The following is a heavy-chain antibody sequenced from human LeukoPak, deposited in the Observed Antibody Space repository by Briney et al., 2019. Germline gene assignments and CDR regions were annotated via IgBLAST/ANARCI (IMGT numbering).Heavy chain of an antibody. CDR1: GFTFSTYA. CDR2: IWYDGSNK. Sequence: PGGSLRLSCAASGFTFSTYAMYWVRQAPGKGLEGVTVIWYDGSNKYYADSVKGRFTISRDNSKNTLYLQMNSLRADDTAVYYCARGAYCSGGRCPGAFDIWGQGTMVTVSS. V-gene: IGHV3-33*01. CDR3: ARGAYCSGGRCPGAFDI. D-gene: IGHD2-15*01. J-gene: IGHJ3*02.